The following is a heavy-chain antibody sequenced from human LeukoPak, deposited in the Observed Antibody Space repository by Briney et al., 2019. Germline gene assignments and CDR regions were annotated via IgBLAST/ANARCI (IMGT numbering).Heavy chain of an antibody. Sequence: SETLSLTCTVSGDSISSSNSYWGWIRQPPGKGLEWIGSIYYTGNTYYNASLKSQVSISIDTSKNQFSLKLTSVTAADTAVYYCARQTGSGLFILPGGQGTLVTVSS. J-gene: IGHJ4*02. CDR2: IYYTGNT. D-gene: IGHD3/OR15-3a*01. CDR3: ARQTGSGLFILP. V-gene: IGHV4-39*01. CDR1: GDSISSSNSY.